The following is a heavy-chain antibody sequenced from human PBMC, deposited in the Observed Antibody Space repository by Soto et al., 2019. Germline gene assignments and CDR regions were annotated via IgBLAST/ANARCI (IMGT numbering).Heavy chain of an antibody. CDR2: IIGYNGHT. Sequence: ASVKVSCKASGYIFSTYGISWVRQAPGQGLQWMGLIIGYNGHTNHAQKFQGRVTLTTDTSTSTAYMELRSLRSDDTAVYYCARTNRILDAFYIWGQGTMVTVSS. CDR3: ARTNRILDAFYI. J-gene: IGHJ3*02. CDR1: GYIFSTYG. D-gene: IGHD2-15*01. V-gene: IGHV1-18*01.